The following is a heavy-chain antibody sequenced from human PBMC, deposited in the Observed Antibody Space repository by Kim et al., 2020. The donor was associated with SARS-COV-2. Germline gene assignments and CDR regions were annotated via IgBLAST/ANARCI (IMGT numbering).Heavy chain of an antibody. CDR3: AKELWFGEFSPDAFDF. CDR2: IGGSDGNT. CDR1: GFTFNSFA. D-gene: IGHD3-10*01. Sequence: GGSLRLSCAASGFTFNSFAMNWVRQAPGKGLEWVSVIGGSDGNTYYADSVKGRFTISRDNSKSTLYLQMDSLRADDTAIYYCAKELWFGEFSPDAFDFWGRGPMVTVPA. V-gene: IGHV3-23*01. J-gene: IGHJ3*01.